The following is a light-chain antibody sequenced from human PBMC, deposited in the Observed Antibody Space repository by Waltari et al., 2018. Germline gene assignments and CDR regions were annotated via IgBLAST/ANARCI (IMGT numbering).Light chain of an antibody. V-gene: IGKV3-11*01. CDR1: QSVSSY. J-gene: IGKJ4*01. CDR2: DAS. CDR3: QQRSNWPALT. Sequence: IVLTQPPAPLSLSPGEGATLSCRASQSVSSYLAWYQQKPGQAPRLLIYDASNRATGIPARFSGSGSGTDFTLTISSLEPEDFAVYYCQQRSNWPALTFGGGTKVEIK.